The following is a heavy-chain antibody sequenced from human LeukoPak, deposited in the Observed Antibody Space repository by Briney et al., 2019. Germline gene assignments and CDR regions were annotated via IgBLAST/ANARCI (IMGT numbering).Heavy chain of an antibody. J-gene: IGHJ5*02. CDR3: ARAPGYCSSTSCSPTHNWFDP. CDR1: GYTFTSYG. D-gene: IGHD2-2*01. CDR2: ISAYNGNT. V-gene: IGHV1-18*04. Sequence: ASVKVSCKASGYTFTSYGISCVRQAPGQGLEYMGWISAYNGNTNYAQKLQGRVTMTTDTSTSTAYMELRSLRSDDTAVYYCARAPGYCSSTSCSPTHNWFDPCGQGTLVTVSS.